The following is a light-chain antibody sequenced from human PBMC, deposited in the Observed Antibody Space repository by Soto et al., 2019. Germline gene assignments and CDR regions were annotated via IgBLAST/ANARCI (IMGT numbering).Light chain of an antibody. CDR2: AAS. CDR3: QKYTRAPLT. J-gene: IGKJ1*01. Sequence: DSLMTQSPSSLSASVGDRVTITCRASKGISNYLARYQPKPGTVPKILIYAASTLQSGVPSRFSGSGSGTDFTLTISRLQPEDVATYYCQKYTRAPLTFGPGTKVDIK. CDR1: KGISNY. V-gene: IGKV1-27*01.